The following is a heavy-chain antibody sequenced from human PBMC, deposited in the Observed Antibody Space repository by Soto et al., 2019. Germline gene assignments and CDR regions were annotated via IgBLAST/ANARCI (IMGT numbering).Heavy chain of an antibody. CDR3: ARDGVAYCGGDCYPDGAFDI. CDR2: IWYDGSNK. CDR1: GFTFSSYG. V-gene: IGHV3-33*01. D-gene: IGHD2-21*02. Sequence: QVQLVESGGGVVQPGRSLRLSCAASGFTFSSYGMHWVRQAPGKGLEWVAVIWYDGSNKYYADSVKGRFTISRDNSKNTLYLQMNRLRAEDTAVYYCARDGVAYCGGDCYPDGAFDIWGQGTMVTVSS. J-gene: IGHJ3*02.